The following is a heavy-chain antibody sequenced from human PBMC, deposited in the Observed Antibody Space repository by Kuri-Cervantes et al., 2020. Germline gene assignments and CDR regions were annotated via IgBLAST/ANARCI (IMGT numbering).Heavy chain of an antibody. D-gene: IGHD2-21*01. CDR3: AKVAMAGPYFYYYYMDV. Sequence: GESLKISCAASGLTLSSYSVNWVRQAPGKGLEWVSYISSGSTTIYYADSVKGRFTISRDNAKNSLYLQMNNLRAEDTALYYCAKVAMAGPYFYYYYMDVWGKGTTVTVSS. J-gene: IGHJ6*03. CDR1: GLTLSSYS. V-gene: IGHV3-48*04. CDR2: ISSGSTTI.